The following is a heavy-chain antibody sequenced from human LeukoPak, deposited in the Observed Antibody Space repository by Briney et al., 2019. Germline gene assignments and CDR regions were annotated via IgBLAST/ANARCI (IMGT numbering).Heavy chain of an antibody. CDR3: ARRASRGRTFGEDFDY. CDR1: GYTFTDYY. D-gene: IGHD3-16*01. V-gene: IGHV1-69-2*01. CDR2: VDPEDGET. J-gene: IGHJ4*02. Sequence: GATVKISCKASGYTFTDYYMHWVQQAPGKGLEWMGRVDPEDGETIYAEKFQGRVTITADTSTDTAYMELSSLRSDDTAMYYCARRASRGRTFGEDFDYWGQGTLVTVSS.